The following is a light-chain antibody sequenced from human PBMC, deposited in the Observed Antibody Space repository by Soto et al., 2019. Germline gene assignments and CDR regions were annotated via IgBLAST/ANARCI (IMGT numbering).Light chain of an antibody. V-gene: IGKV1-39*01. CDR1: QSISSY. CDR2: AAS. J-gene: IGKJ2*01. Sequence: DIQMTQSPSSLSASVGDRVTITCRASQSISSYLNWYQQKPGKAPKLLISAASSLQSGVPSRFSGSGSGTDFTLTISSLQPEEFATYYWQQSYSSPFTFGQGTKLQIK. CDR3: QQSYSSPFT.